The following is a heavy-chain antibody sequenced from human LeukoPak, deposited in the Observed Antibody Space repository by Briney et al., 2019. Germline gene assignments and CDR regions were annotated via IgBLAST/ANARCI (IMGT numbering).Heavy chain of an antibody. J-gene: IGHJ4*02. CDR3: AREHILTGFDY. V-gene: IGHV3-23*01. CDR2: ISGSGDTT. Sequence: PGGSLRLSCAASGFTFSSYAMNWVRQAPGKGLEWVSFISGSGDTTYYADSVKGRFTISRDSSKNTLYLQMNSLRAEDTAVYYCAREHILTGFDYWGQGTLVTVSS. D-gene: IGHD3-9*01. CDR1: GFTFSSYA.